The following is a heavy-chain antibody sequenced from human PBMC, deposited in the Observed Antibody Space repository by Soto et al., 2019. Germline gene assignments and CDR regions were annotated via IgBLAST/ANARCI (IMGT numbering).Heavy chain of an antibody. CDR3: ASSWGLYCSSSRCYSPWFDP. CDR2: ISSSGGSI. D-gene: IGHD2-2*02. J-gene: IGHJ5*02. Sequence: EVQLVESGGGLVQPGGSLRLSCAGSGFTFNSHEMTWVRQAPGKGLEWISSISSSGGSIYYADSVKGRFTVSRDNAKNSLSLQMNSLRAEDTAVYYCASSWGLYCSSSRCYSPWFDPWGRGTLVTVSS. V-gene: IGHV3-48*03. CDR1: GFTFNSHE.